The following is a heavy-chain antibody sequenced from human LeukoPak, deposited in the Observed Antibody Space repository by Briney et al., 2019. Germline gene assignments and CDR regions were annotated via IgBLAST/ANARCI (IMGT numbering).Heavy chain of an antibody. CDR2: IIPIFGTA. Sequence: GASVKVSCKASGYSFTSNYIHWVRQAPGQGLEWMGGIIPIFGTANYAQKFQGRVTITADESTSTAYMELSSLRSEDTAVYYCVALMRRDAFDIWGQGTMVTVSS. CDR3: VALMRRDAFDI. CDR1: GYSFTSNY. D-gene: IGHD2-8*01. V-gene: IGHV1-69*13. J-gene: IGHJ3*02.